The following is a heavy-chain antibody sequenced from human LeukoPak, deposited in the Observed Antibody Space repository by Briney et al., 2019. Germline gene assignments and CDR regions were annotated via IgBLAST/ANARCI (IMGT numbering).Heavy chain of an antibody. Sequence: SETLSLTCTASGGSISSYYWSWIRQPPGKGLEWIGYIYYSGSTNYNPSLKSRVTISVDTSKNQFSLKLSSVTAADTAVYYCARRHTYYYDSSGYPLDAFDIWGQGTMVTVSS. V-gene: IGHV4-59*01. CDR3: ARRHTYYYDSSGYPLDAFDI. CDR2: IYYSGST. D-gene: IGHD3-22*01. CDR1: GGSISSYY. J-gene: IGHJ3*02.